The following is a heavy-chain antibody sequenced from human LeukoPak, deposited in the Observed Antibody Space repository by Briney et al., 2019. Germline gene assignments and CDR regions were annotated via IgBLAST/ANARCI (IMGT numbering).Heavy chain of an antibody. CDR3: AGRPTGYSSGYIH. CDR2: ISGSAHKI. J-gene: IGHJ4*02. Sequence: GGSLRLSCVASGITFSNYAVSWVRQAPEKGLDWVSVISGSAHKIRYADSVKGRFTISRDNSENIVYSQMNNLRVEDTAVYYCAGRPTGYSSGYIHWGQGTLVTVSS. V-gene: IGHV3-23*01. CDR1: GITFSNYA. D-gene: IGHD5-18*01.